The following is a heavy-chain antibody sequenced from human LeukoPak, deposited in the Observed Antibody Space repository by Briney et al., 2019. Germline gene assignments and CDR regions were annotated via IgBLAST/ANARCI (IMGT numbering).Heavy chain of an antibody. V-gene: IGHV4-39*01. D-gene: IGHD6-6*01. Sequence: KASETLSLTCTVSGGSISSSSYYWGWIRQPPGKGLEWIGSIYYSGSTYYNPSLKSRVTISVDTSKNQFSLKLSSVTAADTAVYYCARIPLIAARPFDYWGQGTLVTVSS. CDR1: GGSISSSSYY. J-gene: IGHJ4*02. CDR3: ARIPLIAARPFDY. CDR2: IYYSGST.